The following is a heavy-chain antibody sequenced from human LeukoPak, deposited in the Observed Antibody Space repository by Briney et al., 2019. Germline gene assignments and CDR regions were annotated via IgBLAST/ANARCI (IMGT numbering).Heavy chain of an antibody. CDR3: ATDGVMVRGVSYNWFDP. CDR1: GGTFSSYA. Sequence: GASVKVSCKASGGTFSSYAISWVRQAPGQGLEWMGGFDPEDGETIYAQKFQGRVTMTEDTSTDTAYMELSSLRSEDTAVYYCATDGVMVRGVSYNWFDPWGQGTLVTVSS. D-gene: IGHD3-10*01. V-gene: IGHV1-24*01. J-gene: IGHJ5*02. CDR2: FDPEDGET.